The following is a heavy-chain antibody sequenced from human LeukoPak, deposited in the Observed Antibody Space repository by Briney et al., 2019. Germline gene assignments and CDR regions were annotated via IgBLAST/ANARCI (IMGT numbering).Heavy chain of an antibody. CDR1: GFTFSSYE. D-gene: IGHD3-22*01. V-gene: IGHV3-48*03. Sequence: GGSLRLSFAAPGFTFSSYEMNWVRQAPGKGLEWVSYISSSGSTIYYADSVKGRFTISRDNAKNSLYLQMNSLRAEDTAVYYCARVGSDYYDSSGSDDAFDIWGQGTMVTVSS. CDR3: ARVGSDYYDSSGSDDAFDI. CDR2: ISSSGSTI. J-gene: IGHJ3*02.